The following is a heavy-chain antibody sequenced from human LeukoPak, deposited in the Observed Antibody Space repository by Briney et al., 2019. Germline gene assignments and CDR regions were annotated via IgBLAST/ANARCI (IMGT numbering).Heavy chain of an antibody. Sequence: PGGSLRLSCAASRFTFSSYSMNSVRPAPGKGLEWVSYISSSSSTIYYADSVKSRFATSRDTAKNSLYLQMNSLRAEDTAVYYCARLYSRSWSDYWGQGTLVTVSS. D-gene: IGHD6-13*01. V-gene: IGHV3-48*01. CDR3: ARLYSRSWSDY. CDR2: ISSSSSTI. CDR1: RFTFSSYS. J-gene: IGHJ4*02.